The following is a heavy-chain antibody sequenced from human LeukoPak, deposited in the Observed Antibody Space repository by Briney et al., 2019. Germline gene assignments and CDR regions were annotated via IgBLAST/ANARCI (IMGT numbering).Heavy chain of an antibody. Sequence: ASVKVSCKASGYTFTSYYFHWVRQAPGQGLEWMGIINPSGGTTSYAQKFQGRVTMTRDTSTSTVYMEVSSLRSEDTAVYYCARDPGSYRAFDIWGQGTMVIVSS. CDR1: GYTFTSYY. D-gene: IGHD1-26*01. J-gene: IGHJ3*02. V-gene: IGHV1-46*01. CDR2: INPSGGTT. CDR3: ARDPGSYRAFDI.